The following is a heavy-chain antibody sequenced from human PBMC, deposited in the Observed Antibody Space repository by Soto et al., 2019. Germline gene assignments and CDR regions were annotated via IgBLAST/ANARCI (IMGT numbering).Heavy chain of an antibody. CDR1: GGSISSSSYY. D-gene: IGHD6-19*01. CDR3: ARVEDSSGWYMGPGGERYFDY. Sequence: PSETLSLTCTVSGGSISSSSYYWGWIRQPPGKGLEWIGSIYYSGSTYYNPSLKSRVTISVDTSKNQFSLKLSSVTAADTAVYYCARVEDSSGWYMGPGGERYFDYWGQGTLVTVSS. CDR2: IYYSGST. J-gene: IGHJ4*02. V-gene: IGHV4-39*01.